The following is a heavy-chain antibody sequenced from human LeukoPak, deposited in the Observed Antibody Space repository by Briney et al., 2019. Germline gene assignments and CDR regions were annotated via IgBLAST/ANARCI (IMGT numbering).Heavy chain of an antibody. V-gene: IGHV4-61*05. J-gene: IGHJ3*02. CDR2: IYYSGST. D-gene: IGHD5-24*01. CDR1: GGSISSSNYY. Sequence: SETLSLTCTVSGGSISSSNYYWGWIRQPPGKGLEWIGYIYYSGSTNYNPSLKSRVTISVDTSKNQFSLKLSSVTAADTAVYYCARGDGYNHDAFDIWGQGTMVTVSS. CDR3: ARGDGYNHDAFDI.